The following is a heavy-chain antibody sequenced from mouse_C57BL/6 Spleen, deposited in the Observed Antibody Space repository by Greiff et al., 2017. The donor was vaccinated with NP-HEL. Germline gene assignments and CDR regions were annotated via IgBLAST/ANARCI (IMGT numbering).Heavy chain of an antibody. CDR1: GYAFSSSW. Sequence: QVQLQQSGPELVKPGASVKISCKASGYAFSSSWLNWVKQRPGKGLEWIGRIYPGDGDTNYNGKFKGKATLTADKSSSTAYMPLRSLTSEDSAVYFCARGDYGSSPWFAYWGQGTLVTVSA. J-gene: IGHJ3*01. D-gene: IGHD1-1*01. CDR3: ARGDYGSSPWFAY. V-gene: IGHV1-82*01. CDR2: IYPGDGDT.